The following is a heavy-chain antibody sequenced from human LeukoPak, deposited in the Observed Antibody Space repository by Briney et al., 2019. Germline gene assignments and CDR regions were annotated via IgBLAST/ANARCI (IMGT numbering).Heavy chain of an antibody. CDR1: GYSFTSYW. CDR2: IYPGDSDT. CDR3: ARVSGSGSYLGHGDY. V-gene: IGHV5-51*01. D-gene: IGHD3-10*01. J-gene: IGHJ4*02. Sequence: GESLKISCKGSGYSFTSYWIGWVRQMPGKGLEWMGIIYPGDSDTRYSPSFQGQVTISVGKSIGTAYLQWSSLKASDTAMYYCARVSGSGSYLGHGDYWGQGTLVTVSS.